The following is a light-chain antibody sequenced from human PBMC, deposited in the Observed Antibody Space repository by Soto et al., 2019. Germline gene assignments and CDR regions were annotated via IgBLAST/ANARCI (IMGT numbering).Light chain of an antibody. Sequence: IVLTQSPATRSLSPGERATLSCRACQSVSNYLAWFQQKRGQAPRLLVYDASNRGSGIPATFSGSGSGTDFTLTISSLEPEDFAVYYCHQRSNWPHTFGRATKVDIK. J-gene: IGKJ2*01. CDR1: QSVSNY. CDR2: DAS. CDR3: HQRSNWPHT. V-gene: IGKV3-11*01.